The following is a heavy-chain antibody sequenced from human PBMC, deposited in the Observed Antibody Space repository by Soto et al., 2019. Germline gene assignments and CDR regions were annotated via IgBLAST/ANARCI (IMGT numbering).Heavy chain of an antibody. CDR2: IWYDGSNK. D-gene: IGHD3-22*01. CDR3: ARDPGNMIVVRSLDY. V-gene: IGHV3-33*01. CDR1: GFTFSSYG. J-gene: IGHJ4*02. Sequence: GGSLRLSCAASGFTFSSYGMHWVRQAPGKGLEWVAVIWYDGSNKYYADSVKGRFTISRDNSKNTLYLQMNSLRAEDTAVYYCARDPGNMIVVRSLDYWGQGTLVTVSS.